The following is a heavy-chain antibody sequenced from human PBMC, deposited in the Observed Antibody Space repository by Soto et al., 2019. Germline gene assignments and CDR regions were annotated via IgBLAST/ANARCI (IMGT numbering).Heavy chain of an antibody. D-gene: IGHD3-10*01. CDR1: GGIFTASA. CDR3: AVGFKLDYYSLDV. V-gene: IGHV1-69*13. J-gene: IGHJ6*02. CDR2: VIPMFGTA. Sequence: SVKVSCKSSGGIFTASAISWVRQASGQGPDWMGGVIPMFGTANYPQRFQGRVTINADESTNTAYMQLSSLRSEDTAVYFCAVGFKLDYYSLDVWGQGTTVTVSS.